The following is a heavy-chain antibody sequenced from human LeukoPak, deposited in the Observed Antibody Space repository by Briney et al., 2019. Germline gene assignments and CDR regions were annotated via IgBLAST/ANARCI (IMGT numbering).Heavy chain of an antibody. J-gene: IGHJ6*03. CDR1: GGSINSGSYY. D-gene: IGHD5-24*01. CDR2: IYTSGST. Sequence: PSQTLSLTCTVSGGSINSGSYYWSWIRQPAGKGLEWIGRIYTSGSTNYNPSLKSRVTISVDTSKNQFSLKLSSVTAADTAVYYCARDALVGWANYYYYYMDVWGKGTTVTVSS. CDR3: ARDALVGWANYYYYYMDV. V-gene: IGHV4-61*02.